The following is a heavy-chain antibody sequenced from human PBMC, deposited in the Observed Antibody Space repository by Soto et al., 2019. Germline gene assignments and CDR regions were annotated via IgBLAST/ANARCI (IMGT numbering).Heavy chain of an antibody. D-gene: IGHD6-19*01. CDR3: ATVLYSHTTGWYAPFDC. J-gene: IGHJ4*02. CDR1: GFTFGRYA. V-gene: IGHV3-23*01. CDR2: ISGSGSSA. Sequence: EVQVLESGGDLVQPGGSLRLTCAASGFTFGRYAMSWVRQAPGKGLEWVSAISGSGSSAYYADSVKGRFTISRDSSKNTLYLHMNSLRAEDTAVYYWATVLYSHTTGWYAPFDCWGQGTLVTVSS.